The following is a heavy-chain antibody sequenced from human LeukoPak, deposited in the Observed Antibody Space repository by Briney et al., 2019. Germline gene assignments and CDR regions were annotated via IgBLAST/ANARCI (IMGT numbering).Heavy chain of an antibody. Sequence: AGSLRLSCVVSGFTVSSDLMNWVRQAPGKGLEWVSAMYSGGETYYADSVRGRFIISRDKSRNTLYLQMNSLRVDDTAVYYCARGGSMVRGVLWGQGTLVTVSS. CDR1: GFTVSSDL. J-gene: IGHJ4*02. CDR3: ARGGSMVRGVL. V-gene: IGHV3-53*01. D-gene: IGHD3-10*01. CDR2: MYSGGET.